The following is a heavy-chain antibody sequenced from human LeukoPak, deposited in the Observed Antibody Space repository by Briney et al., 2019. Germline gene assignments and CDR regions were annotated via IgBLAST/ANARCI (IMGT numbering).Heavy chain of an antibody. CDR2: ISYDGRNK. CDR1: GFTFSICS. V-gene: IGHV3-30*03. D-gene: IGHD2-15*01. CDR3: ARDTGYCSGGSCYHFDS. J-gene: IGHJ4*02. Sequence: PGGSLRLSCAASGFTFSICSMHWVPQAPGKALEGVVIISYDGRNKYYADSVKGRFTISRDNSKNTLHLQMNSLRTEDAALYYCARDTGYCSGGSCYHFDSWGQGTLVTVSS.